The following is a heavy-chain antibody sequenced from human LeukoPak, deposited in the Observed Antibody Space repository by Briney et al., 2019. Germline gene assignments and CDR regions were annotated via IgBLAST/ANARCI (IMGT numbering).Heavy chain of an antibody. CDR2: INHSGST. Sequence: SETLSLTCAVYGGSFSGYYWSWIRQPPGKGLEWIGEINHSGSTNYNPSLKSRFTISVDTSKNQFSLKLSSVTAADTAVYYCARGKVVVAATLKWFDPWGQGTLVTVSS. CDR3: ARGKVVVAATLKWFDP. V-gene: IGHV4-34*01. D-gene: IGHD2-15*01. J-gene: IGHJ5*02. CDR1: GGSFSGYY.